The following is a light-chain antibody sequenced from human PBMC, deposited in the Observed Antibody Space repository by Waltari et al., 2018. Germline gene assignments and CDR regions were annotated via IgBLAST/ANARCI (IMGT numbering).Light chain of an antibody. CDR3: QQGYNTPWT. Sequence: DIQMTQSPSSLSASVGDKVTITCRASQGISSWLAWYQQKPGKAPRLLIFAASSLQSGVPSRFSGSGSGTDYTLTIRSLQPEDFATYYCQQGYNTPWTFGQGTKVEIK. V-gene: IGKV1-12*01. J-gene: IGKJ1*01. CDR2: AAS. CDR1: QGISSW.